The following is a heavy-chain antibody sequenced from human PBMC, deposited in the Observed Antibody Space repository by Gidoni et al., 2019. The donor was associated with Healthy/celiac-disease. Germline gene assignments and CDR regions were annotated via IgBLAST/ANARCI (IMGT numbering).Heavy chain of an antibody. CDR3: ARGGWGYCSSTSCYGWFDP. V-gene: IGHV4-31*03. J-gene: IGHJ5*02. CDR1: GGSIRSGGYY. CDR2: IYYSGST. D-gene: IGHD2-2*01. Sequence: QVQLQESGPGLVKPSQTLSLTCTVSGGSIRSGGYYWSWIRQHPGKGLEWIGYIYYSGSTYYNPALKSRVTISVDTSKNQFSLKLSSVTAADTAVYYCARGGWGYCSSTSCYGWFDPWGQGTLVTVSS.